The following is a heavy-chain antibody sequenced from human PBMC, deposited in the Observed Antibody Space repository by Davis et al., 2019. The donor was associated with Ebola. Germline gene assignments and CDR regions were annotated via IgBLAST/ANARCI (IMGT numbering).Heavy chain of an antibody. CDR1: GFTFSSYW. V-gene: IGHV3-7*01. J-gene: IGHJ4*02. CDR3: ARGPSTGNSFSY. D-gene: IGHD6-13*01. CDR2: IKQDGSEK. Sequence: GESLKISCAASGFTFSSYWMSWVRQAPGKGLEWVANIKQDGSEKYYVDSVKGRFTMSRDNAKNSLYLQMNSLRAEDTAVYYCARGPSTGNSFSYWGQGTLVTVSS.